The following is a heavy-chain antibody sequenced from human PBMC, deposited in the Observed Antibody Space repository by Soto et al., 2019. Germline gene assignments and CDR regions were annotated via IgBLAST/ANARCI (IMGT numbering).Heavy chain of an antibody. CDR2: TRNKANSYTT. J-gene: IGHJ4*02. D-gene: IGHD3-22*01. Sequence: GSLRLSCAASGFTFSDYYINWVRQAPGKGLEWVGRTRNKANSYTTDYAAFVKGRFTISRDDSKNLIYLQMNSLKTEDTAVYYCAREGSSSGPDYEYWGQGT. CDR3: AREGSSSGPDYEY. CDR1: GFTFSDYY. V-gene: IGHV3-72*01.